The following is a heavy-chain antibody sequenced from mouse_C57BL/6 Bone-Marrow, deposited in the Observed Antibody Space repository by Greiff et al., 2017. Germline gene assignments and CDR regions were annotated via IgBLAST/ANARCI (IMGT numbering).Heavy chain of an antibody. CDR2: IDPSDSYT. CDR3: AREVGLLGDYFDY. J-gene: IGHJ2*01. CDR1: GYTFTSYW. D-gene: IGHD1-1*01. V-gene: IGHV1-69*01. Sequence: QVQLQQPGAELVMPGASVKLSCKASGYTFTSYWMHWVKQRPGQGLEWIGEIDPSDSYTNYNQKFKGKSTLTVDKSSSTAYMQLSSPTSEDSAVYYCAREVGLLGDYFDYWGQGTTLTVSS.